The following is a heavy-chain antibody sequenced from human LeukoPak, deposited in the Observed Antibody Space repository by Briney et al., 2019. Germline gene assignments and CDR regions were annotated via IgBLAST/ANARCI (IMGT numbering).Heavy chain of an antibody. Sequence: ASVKVSCKASGGTFSSYAISWVRQAPGQGLEWMGGIIPIFGTANYAQKFQGRVTITTDESTSTAYMELSSLRSEDTAVYYCARDRGFDNWNVYYFDYWGQGTLVTVSS. J-gene: IGHJ4*02. CDR1: GGTFSSYA. CDR2: IIPIFGTA. V-gene: IGHV1-69*05. CDR3: ARDRGFDNWNVYYFDY. D-gene: IGHD1-1*01.